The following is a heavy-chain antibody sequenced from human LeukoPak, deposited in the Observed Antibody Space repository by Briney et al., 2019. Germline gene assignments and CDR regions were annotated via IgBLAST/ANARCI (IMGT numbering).Heavy chain of an antibody. Sequence: PSETLSFTCTVSGGSISSYYWSWIRQPPGKGLEWIGYIYYSGSTNYNPSLKSRVTISVDTSKNQFSLKLSSVTAADTAVYYCASLTMMTYWGQGTMVTVSS. CDR3: ASLTMMTY. V-gene: IGHV4-59*01. J-gene: IGHJ3*01. CDR2: IYYSGST. D-gene: IGHD3-22*01. CDR1: GGSISSYY.